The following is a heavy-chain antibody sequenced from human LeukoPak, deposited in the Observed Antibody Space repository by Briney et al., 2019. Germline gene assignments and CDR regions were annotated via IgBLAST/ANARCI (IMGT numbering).Heavy chain of an antibody. J-gene: IGHJ4*02. Sequence: GGSLRLSCAASGFTVSSNYMSWVRQAPGKGLEWVSIIYSGGSTFYADSVKGRFTISRDNSKNTLYLQMDSLRAEDTAVYYCTREGRFKAQHLFDYWGQGTLVTVSS. V-gene: IGHV3-53*01. D-gene: IGHD2-2*01. CDR2: IYSGGST. CDR1: GFTVSSNY. CDR3: TREGRFKAQHLFDY.